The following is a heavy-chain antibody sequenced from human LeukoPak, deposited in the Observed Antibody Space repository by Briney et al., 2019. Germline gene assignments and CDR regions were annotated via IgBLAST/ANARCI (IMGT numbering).Heavy chain of an antibody. D-gene: IGHD3-22*01. Sequence: ASVKLSCKAYGYTFTSYYMHWVRQAPGQGLEWMGIINPSGGSTSYAQTVQGRVTITTDTSTSTAYMELRSLRSDDTAVYYCARATDYYDSSGDYEGQGPFDYWGQGTLVTVSS. CDR2: INPSGGST. J-gene: IGHJ4*02. CDR1: GYTFTSYY. V-gene: IGHV1-46*04. CDR3: ARATDYYDSSGDYEGQGPFDY.